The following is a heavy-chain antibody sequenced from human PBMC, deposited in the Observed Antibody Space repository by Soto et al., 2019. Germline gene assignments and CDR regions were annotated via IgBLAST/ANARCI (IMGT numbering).Heavy chain of an antibody. CDR3: ARDKITGLFDY. D-gene: IGHD2-8*02. J-gene: IGHJ4*02. Sequence: TLSLTCAVSGGSISSGGYHWGWIRQPPGTGLEWIGEINHSGSTNYNPSLKSRVTISVDTSKNQFSLKLTSVTAADTAVYYCARDKITGLFDYWGQGTLVTVSS. CDR1: GGSISSGGYH. V-gene: IGHV4-39*07. CDR2: INHSGST.